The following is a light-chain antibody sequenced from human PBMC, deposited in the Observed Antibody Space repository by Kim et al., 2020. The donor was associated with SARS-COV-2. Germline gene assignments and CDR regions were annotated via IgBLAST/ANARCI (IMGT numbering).Light chain of an antibody. CDR2: GAS. V-gene: IGKV3-20*01. CDR1: QSVSSSY. Sequence: EIVLTQSPGTLSLSPGERATLSCRASQSVSSSYLAWYQHKPGQAPRLLIYGASSRATGIPDRFSGSGSGTDFTLTFSRLEPEDFAVYYCQQYGSSPQTFGQGTKVDIK. CDR3: QQYGSSPQT. J-gene: IGKJ1*01.